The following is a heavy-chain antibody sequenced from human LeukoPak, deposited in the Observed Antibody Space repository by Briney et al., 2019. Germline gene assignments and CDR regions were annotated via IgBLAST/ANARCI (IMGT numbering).Heavy chain of an antibody. Sequence: ASVKVSCKASGYTFTSYYMHWVRQAPGQGLEWMGLINPSSGSTSYAQKFQGRVTMTRDTSTSTVYMELSSLRSDDTAVYYCARAGDYYDSSGYCDIWGQGTMVTVSS. CDR1: GYTFTSYY. J-gene: IGHJ3*02. D-gene: IGHD3-22*01. CDR3: ARAGDYYDSSGYCDI. CDR2: INPSSGST. V-gene: IGHV1-46*01.